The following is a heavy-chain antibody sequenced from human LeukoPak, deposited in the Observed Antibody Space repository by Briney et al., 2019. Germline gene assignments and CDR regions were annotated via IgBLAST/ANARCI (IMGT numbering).Heavy chain of an antibody. J-gene: IGHJ4*02. CDR3: ARLVPVVVVITTLYFDY. D-gene: IGHD3-22*01. V-gene: IGHV4-30-4*08. CDR2: IYYSGST. CDR1: GGSISSGDYY. Sequence: SETLSLTCTVSGGSISSGDYYWSWIRQPPGKGLEWIGYIYYSGSTYYNPSLKSRVTISVDTSKNQFSLKLSSVTAADTAVYYCARLVPVVVVITTLYFDYWGQGTLVTVSS.